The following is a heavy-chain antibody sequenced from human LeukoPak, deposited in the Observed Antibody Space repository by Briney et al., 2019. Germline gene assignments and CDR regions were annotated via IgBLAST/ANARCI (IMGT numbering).Heavy chain of an antibody. CDR2: ITGSGAGT. Sequence: GGSLILSCAASGLTLSAYALVWVRQAPGKGLEWVSAITGSGAGTYYADSVKGRFTISRDNSNNMLYLQMNSLRAEDTALYYCAKDPNGDYVGAFDMRGPGTMVVVSS. V-gene: IGHV3-23*01. CDR1: GLTLSAYA. D-gene: IGHD4-17*01. CDR3: AKDPNGDYVGAFDM. J-gene: IGHJ3*02.